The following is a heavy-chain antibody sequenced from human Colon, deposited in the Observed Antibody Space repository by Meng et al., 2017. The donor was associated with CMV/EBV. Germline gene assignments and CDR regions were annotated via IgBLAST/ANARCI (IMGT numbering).Heavy chain of an antibody. CDR1: GFTFSAYP. J-gene: IGHJ4*02. CDR2: ISSSGKDE. D-gene: IGHD2-2*01. Sequence: GESLKISCAASGFTFSAYPIHWVRQAPGKGLEWISYISSSGKDEYYADSVKGRFTISRDNAKNSVSLQMNALKVEDTAVYYCMRDLLPIRLIPAAQDYWGQGTLVTVSS. CDR3: MRDLLPIRLIPAAQDY. V-gene: IGHV3-21*05.